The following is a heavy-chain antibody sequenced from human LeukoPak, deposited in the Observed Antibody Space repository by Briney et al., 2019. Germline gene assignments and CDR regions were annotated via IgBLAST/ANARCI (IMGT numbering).Heavy chain of an antibody. CDR3: ANSYDFWSAAKKGAFDI. D-gene: IGHD3-3*01. CDR1: GFTFSSYG. Sequence: PGGSLRLSCAASGFTFSSYGMHWVRQAPGKGLEWVAFIRYDGSNKYYADSVKGRFTISRDNSKNTLYLQMNSLRAEDTAVYYCANSYDFWSAAKKGAFDIWGQGTMVTVSS. V-gene: IGHV3-30*02. CDR2: IRYDGSNK. J-gene: IGHJ3*02.